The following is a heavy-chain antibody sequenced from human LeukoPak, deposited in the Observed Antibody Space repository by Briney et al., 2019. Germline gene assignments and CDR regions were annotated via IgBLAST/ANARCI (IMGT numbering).Heavy chain of an antibody. D-gene: IGHD3-22*01. CDR2: ISSSSSYI. CDR3: AREASSGYYSPPHFDY. CDR1: GFTFSSYS. J-gene: IGHJ4*02. Sequence: SGGSLRLSCAASGFTFSSYSMNWVRQAPGKGLEWVSSISSSSSYIYYADSVKGRFTISRDNAKNSLYLQMNSLRAEDTAVYYCAREASSGYYSPPHFDYWGQGTLVTVSS. V-gene: IGHV3-21*01.